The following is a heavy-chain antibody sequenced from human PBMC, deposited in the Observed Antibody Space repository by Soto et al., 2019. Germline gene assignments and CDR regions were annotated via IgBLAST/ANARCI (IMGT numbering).Heavy chain of an antibody. CDR1: GGTFSSYA. V-gene: IGHV1-69*12. D-gene: IGHD6-13*01. CDR3: ERDRGSHQYSSGWYLSGDYYYYGMDG. J-gene: IGHJ6*02. CDR2: IIPIFGTA. Sequence: QVQLVQSGAEVKKPGSSVKVSCKASGGTFSSYAISWVRQAPGQGLEWMGGIIPIFGTANYAPKFQGRVTITAEESTSTAYMELSKLRSEDTAVYYCERDRGSHQYSSGWYLSGDYYYYGMDGLGQGTPVTLSS.